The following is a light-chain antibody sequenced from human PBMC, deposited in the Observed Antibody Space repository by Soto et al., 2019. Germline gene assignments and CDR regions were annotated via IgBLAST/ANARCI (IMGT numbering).Light chain of an antibody. CDR3: SSYTTLSTLAV. CDR2: EVS. Sequence: QSALTQPASVSGSPGQSITISCTGTSSDVGGYNYVSWYQQHPGKAPKLMIYEVSNRPSGVSNRFSGSKSGNTASLTISGLQAEDEADYYCSSYTTLSTLAVFGGGTKLTVL. CDR1: SSDVGGYNY. V-gene: IGLV2-14*01. J-gene: IGLJ3*02.